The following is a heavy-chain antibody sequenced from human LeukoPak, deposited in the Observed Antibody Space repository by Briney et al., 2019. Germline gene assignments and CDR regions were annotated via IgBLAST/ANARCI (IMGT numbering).Heavy chain of an antibody. D-gene: IGHD3-16*02. Sequence: ASEKGSCKVSGYTLTELSMHWVRQAPGKGLEWMGGFDPEDGETIYAQKFQGRVTMTEDTSTDTAYMELSSLRSEDTAVYYCATPGGLRLGELSLYYYWGQGTLVTVSS. CDR3: ATPGGLRLGELSLYYY. J-gene: IGHJ4*02. V-gene: IGHV1-24*01. CDR2: FDPEDGET. CDR1: GYTLTELS.